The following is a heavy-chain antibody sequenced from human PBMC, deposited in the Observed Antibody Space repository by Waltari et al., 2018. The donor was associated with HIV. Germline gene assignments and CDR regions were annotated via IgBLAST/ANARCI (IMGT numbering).Heavy chain of an antibody. CDR2: IKQDGSEK. CDR1: GFTFSTFW. CDR3: AGRSPARRLNWFGP. D-gene: IGHD3-16*01. J-gene: IGHJ5*02. Sequence: EVQLVESGGGLVQPGGSLRVSCEASGFTFSTFWMSWVRQAPGKGLEWVVNIKQDGSEKYYVDSVKGRFTISRDNAKNSLYLQMNSLRAEDTAVYYCAGRSPARRLNWFGPWGQGTLVTVSS. V-gene: IGHV3-7*01.